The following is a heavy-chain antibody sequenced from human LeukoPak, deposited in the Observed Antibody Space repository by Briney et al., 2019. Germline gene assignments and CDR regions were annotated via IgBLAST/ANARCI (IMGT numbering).Heavy chain of an antibody. Sequence: GRSPRLSCAASGFTFSSYVMHWVRQAPGKGLEWVAVISYDGSNTNYGDSVKGQFTISRDNLKNTLYLQMNSLRPEDTAVYYCARGPSITTVSYFQYWGQGILVTVSS. D-gene: IGHD1-14*01. CDR1: GFTFSSYV. CDR3: ARGPSITTVSYFQY. J-gene: IGHJ4*02. V-gene: IGHV3-30*01. CDR2: ISYDGSNT.